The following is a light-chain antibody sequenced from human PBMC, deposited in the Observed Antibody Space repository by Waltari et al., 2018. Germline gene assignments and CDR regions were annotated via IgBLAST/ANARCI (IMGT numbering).Light chain of an antibody. J-gene: IGKJ2*03. CDR2: KAS. CDR1: QTISNW. V-gene: IGKV1-5*01. CDR3: QQYYSPPYS. Sequence: DIQMTQSPSSLSASVGDRVTITCQASQTISNWLAWYQQKPGKAPRTLIYKASTLESGVPSRFSGSGSGTDFTLTISSLQPDDFATYYCQQYYSPPYSFGQGTKVEIK.